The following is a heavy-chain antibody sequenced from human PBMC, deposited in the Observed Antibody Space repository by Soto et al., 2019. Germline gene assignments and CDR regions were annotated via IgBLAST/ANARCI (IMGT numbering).Heavy chain of an antibody. V-gene: IGHV3-30-3*01. CDR2: ISYDGSNR. D-gene: IGHD2-8*01. J-gene: IGHJ3*02. CDR3: ARERRPCSNGVSYPYDAFDI. CDR1: GFTFSSYA. Sequence: QVQLVESGGGVVQPGRSLRLSCAASGFTFSSYAMHWVRQAPGKGLEWVAVISYDGSNRYYADSVKGRFTISRDNSKNTLYLQMNSLRAEDTAVYYCARERRPCSNGVSYPYDAFDIWGQGTMVTVSS.